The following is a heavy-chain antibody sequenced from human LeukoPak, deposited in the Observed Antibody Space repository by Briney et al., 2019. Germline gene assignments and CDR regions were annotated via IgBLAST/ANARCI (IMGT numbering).Heavy chain of an antibody. V-gene: IGHV4-34*01. CDR1: GGSFSGYY. D-gene: IGHD4-17*01. CDR2: INHSGNT. CDR3: ARNHYGHPLDY. Sequence: SETLSLTCAVYGGSFSGYYWTWIRQPPGKGLEWLGEINHSGNTNYNPSLKSRVTISVDTSKNQFSLKLTSVTAADTAVYYCARNHYGHPLDYWGQGTLVTVSS. J-gene: IGHJ4*02.